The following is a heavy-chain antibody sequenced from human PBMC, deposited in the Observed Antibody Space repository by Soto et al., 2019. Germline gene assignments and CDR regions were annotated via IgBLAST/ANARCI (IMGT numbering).Heavy chain of an antibody. J-gene: IGHJ3*02. CDR1: GFNFSPYF. CDR2: IKGDGTTT. V-gene: IGHV3-74*01. Sequence: EAHLVESGGGLPQPGGSLRLTCVASGFNFSPYFMAWVRQGPGRGLEGVSHIKGDGTTTAYADSVRGRFIISRDNGMNTLCLEMNSLRDEDTAVYSCVRDRGTPGSFDIWGQGTTVIVSS. D-gene: IGHD1-26*01. CDR3: VRDRGTPGSFDI.